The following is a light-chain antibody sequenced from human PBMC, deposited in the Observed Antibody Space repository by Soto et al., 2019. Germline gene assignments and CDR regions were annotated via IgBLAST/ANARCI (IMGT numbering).Light chain of an antibody. CDR2: EVS. V-gene: IGLV2-14*01. CDR1: SSDVGGYNY. CDR3: TSFTPISTWV. Sequence: QSALTQPASVSGSPGQSITISCTGTSSDVGGYNYVSWFQQHPGKAPKLKIYEVSNRPSGVSNRFSGSKSGNTASLTISELQAEDEADSYCTSFTPISTWVFGGGTKLTVL. J-gene: IGLJ3*02.